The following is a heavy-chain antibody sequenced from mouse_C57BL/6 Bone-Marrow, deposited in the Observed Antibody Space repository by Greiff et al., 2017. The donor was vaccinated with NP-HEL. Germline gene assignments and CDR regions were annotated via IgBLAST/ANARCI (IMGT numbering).Heavy chain of an antibody. CDR2: IYPGSGNT. CDR1: GYTFTDYY. Sequence: QVQLQQSGAELVRPGASVKLSCKASGYTFTDYYINWVKQRPGQGLEWIARIYPGSGNTYYNEKFKGKATLTAEKSSSTAYMQLSSLTSEDSAVYFCARSVDHEDYFDYWGQGTTLTVSS. V-gene: IGHV1-76*01. J-gene: IGHJ2*01. CDR3: ARSVDHEDYFDY.